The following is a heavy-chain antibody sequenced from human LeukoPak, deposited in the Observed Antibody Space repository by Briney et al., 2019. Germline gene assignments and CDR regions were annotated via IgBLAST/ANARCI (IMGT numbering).Heavy chain of an antibody. CDR2: INHSGST. CDR1: GGSFRNYY. CDR3: ARAQDYGGNLLDY. Sequence: PSETLSLTCAVYGGSFRNYYWSWICQPPGKGLEWIGEINHSGSTKYNPSLKSRVTISVDRSKNQFSLKLSSVTAADTAVYYCARAQDYGGNLLDYWGQGTLVTVSS. D-gene: IGHD4-23*01. V-gene: IGHV4-34*01. J-gene: IGHJ4*02.